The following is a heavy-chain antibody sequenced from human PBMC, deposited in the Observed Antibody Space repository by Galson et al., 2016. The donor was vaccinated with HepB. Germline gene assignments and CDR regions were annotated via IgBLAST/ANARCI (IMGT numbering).Heavy chain of an antibody. CDR2: TYYRSKWYN. D-gene: IGHD6-13*01. CDR1: GDSVSSDSAA. V-gene: IGHV6-1*01. CDR3: ARESQQLYYFDY. J-gene: IGHJ4*02. Sequence: AISGDSVSSDSAAWNWIRQSPSRGLGWLGRTYYRSKWYNDYAVSVKSRITINPGTSKNQFSLQLNSVTPEDAAVYYCARESQQLYYFDYWAQGTLVTVSS.